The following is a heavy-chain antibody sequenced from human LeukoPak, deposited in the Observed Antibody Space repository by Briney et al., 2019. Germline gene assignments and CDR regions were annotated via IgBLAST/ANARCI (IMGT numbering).Heavy chain of an antibody. V-gene: IGHV3-9*03. Sequence: GGSLRLSCAASGFTFSSYEMNWVRQAPGKGLEWVSGISWNSGSIGYADSVKGRFTISRDNAKNSLYLQMNSLRAEDMALYYCAKARSSGWSDDAFDIWGQGTMVTVSS. D-gene: IGHD6-19*01. CDR1: GFTFSSYE. CDR2: ISWNSGSI. J-gene: IGHJ3*02. CDR3: AKARSSGWSDDAFDI.